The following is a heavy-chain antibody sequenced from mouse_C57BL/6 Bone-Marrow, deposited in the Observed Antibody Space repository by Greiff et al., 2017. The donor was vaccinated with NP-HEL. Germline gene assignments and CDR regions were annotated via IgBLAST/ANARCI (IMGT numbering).Heavy chain of an antibody. D-gene: IGHD1-1*01. V-gene: IGHV1-59*01. Sequence: QVQLQQPGAELVRPGTSVKLSCKASGYTFTSYWMHWVKQRPGQGLEWIGVIDPSDSYTNYNQKFKGKATLTVDTSSSTAYMELRSLTSEDSAVYYCTRFTTVVADFDYWGQGTTLTVSS. J-gene: IGHJ2*01. CDR2: IDPSDSYT. CDR1: GYTFTSYW. CDR3: TRFTTVVADFDY.